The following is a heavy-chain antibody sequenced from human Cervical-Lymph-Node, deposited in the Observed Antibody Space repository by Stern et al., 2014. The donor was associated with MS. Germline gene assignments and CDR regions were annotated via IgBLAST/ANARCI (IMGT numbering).Heavy chain of an antibody. CDR1: GFSLSNSG. J-gene: IGHJ6*02. CDR3: MGVGDAMHV. CDR2: MSFVGGNK. Sequence: VQLVESGGGVVQPGRALTLSCAASGFSLSNSGMHWVRQAPGKGLEWVAVMSFVGGNKKYGDSVKGRFSISRDMANNTLFLQMNSLRPEDTAVYYCMGVGDAMHVWGQGTTV. V-gene: IGHV3-30*03.